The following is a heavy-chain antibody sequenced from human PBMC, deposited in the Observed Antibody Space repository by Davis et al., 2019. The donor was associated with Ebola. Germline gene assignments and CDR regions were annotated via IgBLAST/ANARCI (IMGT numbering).Heavy chain of an antibody. J-gene: IGHJ4*02. Sequence: GESLKISCAASGFTFSSYSMNWVRQAPGKGLEWVSSISSSSSYIYYADSVKGRFTISRGNAKNSLYLQMNSLSAEDTAMYYCASGSGGYWGQGTLVTVSS. CDR3: ASGSGGY. CDR1: GFTFSSYS. CDR2: ISSSSSYI. V-gene: IGHV3-21*01. D-gene: IGHD3-16*01.